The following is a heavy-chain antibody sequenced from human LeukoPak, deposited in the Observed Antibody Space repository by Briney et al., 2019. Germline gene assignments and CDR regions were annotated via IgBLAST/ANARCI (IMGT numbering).Heavy chain of an antibody. CDR3: AKVGYCSGGSCLFDY. V-gene: IGHV3-23*01. CDR1: GFTFTSYA. CDR2: ISGSGGST. J-gene: IGHJ4*02. D-gene: IGHD2-15*01. Sequence: GGSLRLSCAASGFTFTSYAMSWVRQAPGKGLEWVSAISGSGGSTYYADSVKGRFTISRDNSKNTLYLQMNSLRAEDTAVYYCAKVGYCSGGSCLFDYWGQGTLVTVSS.